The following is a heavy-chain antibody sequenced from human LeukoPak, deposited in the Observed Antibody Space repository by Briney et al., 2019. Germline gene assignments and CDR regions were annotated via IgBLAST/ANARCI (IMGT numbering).Heavy chain of an antibody. V-gene: IGHV3-30*18. Sequence: GRSLRLSCAASGFTFSSYGMHWVRQDPGKGLEWVAVITYDGSNKYYADSVKGRFTISRDNSKNTLYLQMNSLRAEDTAVYYCAKGNYCSSTSCYYYYGMDVWGQGTTVTVSS. CDR2: ITYDGSNK. D-gene: IGHD2-2*01. J-gene: IGHJ6*02. CDR1: GFTFSSYG. CDR3: AKGNYCSSTSCYYYYGMDV.